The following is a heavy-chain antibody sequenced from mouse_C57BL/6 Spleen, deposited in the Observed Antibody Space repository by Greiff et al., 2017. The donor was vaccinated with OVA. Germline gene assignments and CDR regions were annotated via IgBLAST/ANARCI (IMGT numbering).Heavy chain of an antibody. CDR2: IDPENGDT. CDR3: TTGGNSFAY. V-gene: IGHV14-4*01. CDR1: GFNIKDDY. D-gene: IGHD2-1*01. Sequence: VQLQQSGAELVRPGASVKLSCTASGFNIKDDYMHWVKQRPEQGLEWIGWIDPENGDTEYASKFQGKATITADTSSNTAYLQLSSLTSEDTTVYDCTTGGNSFAYWGQGTLVTVSA. J-gene: IGHJ3*01.